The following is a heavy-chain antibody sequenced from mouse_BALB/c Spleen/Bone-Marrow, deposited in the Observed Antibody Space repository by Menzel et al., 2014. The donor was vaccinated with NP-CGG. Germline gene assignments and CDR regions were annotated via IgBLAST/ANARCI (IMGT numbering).Heavy chain of an antibody. J-gene: IGHJ2*01. V-gene: IGHV4-1*02. CDR1: GFAFSRYW. D-gene: IGHD1-2*01. CDR2: INPESSTI. Sequence: EVKLVESGGGLVQPGGSLKLSCTASGFAFSRYWMSWVRQAPGKGLQWIGEINPESSTINYTPSLKDKFIISRDNAKNTLYLQMNKVRSEDTALYYCARLTYYGLSDYWGQGTTLTVSS. CDR3: ARLTYYGLSDY.